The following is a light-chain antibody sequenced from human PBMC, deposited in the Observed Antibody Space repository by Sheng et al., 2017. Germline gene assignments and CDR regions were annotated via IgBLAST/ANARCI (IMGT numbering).Light chain of an antibody. Sequence: EIVLTQSPGTLSLSPGERATLSCRASQSVSSTYLAWYQQKPGQAPRLLIYGASSRATGIPARFSGSGSGTDFTLTISSLEAEDFAVYYCQQRSIWVTFGGGTKVEI. V-gene: IGKV3D-20*02. CDR2: GAS. CDR3: QQRSIWVT. CDR1: QSVSSTY. J-gene: IGKJ4*01.